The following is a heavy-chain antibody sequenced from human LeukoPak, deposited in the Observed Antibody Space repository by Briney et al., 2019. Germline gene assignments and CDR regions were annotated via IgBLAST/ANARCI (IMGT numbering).Heavy chain of an antibody. Sequence: PSETLSLTCAVYGGSFSGYYWTWVRQPPGKGLEWIGGINHSASTDYNPSLKSRVTISVDTSKNQFSLKLSSVTAADTAVYYCARGPSVYYYYGMDVWGQGTTVTVSS. CDR3: ARGPSVYYYYGMDV. V-gene: IGHV4-34*01. CDR2: INHSAST. CDR1: GGSFSGYY. J-gene: IGHJ6*02.